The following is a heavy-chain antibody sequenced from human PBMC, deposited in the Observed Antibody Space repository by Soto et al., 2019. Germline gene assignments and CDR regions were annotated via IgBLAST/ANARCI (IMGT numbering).Heavy chain of an antibody. CDR2: IRFYNDNT. J-gene: IGHJ6*02. Sequence: QAQLVQSGAEVKKPGASVKVSCKASGYTFINHGISWVRQAPGQGLEWMGGIRFYNDNTNYAPKFQGRVTMATDTSTSTAHMELRSLRSEEMAVYYCARYNSGCGPYGMDVWGQGTTVTVSS. CDR1: GYTFINHG. D-gene: IGHD6-19*01. CDR3: ARYNSGCGPYGMDV. V-gene: IGHV1-18*03.